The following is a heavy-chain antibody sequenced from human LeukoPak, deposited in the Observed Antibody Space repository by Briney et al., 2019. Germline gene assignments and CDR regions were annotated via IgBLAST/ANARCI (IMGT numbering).Heavy chain of an antibody. CDR3: AKGGEKYSNGWYVFSY. Sequence: GGSLRLSCAASGFTVSSNYMSWVRQAPGKGLEGGSVIYSGGSTYYADSVKGRFTISRDNARNSLFVQMNSLRAEDTAFYFCAKGGEKYSNGWYVFSYWGQGTLVTVSS. V-gene: IGHV3-53*05. CDR1: GFTVSSNY. J-gene: IGHJ4*02. D-gene: IGHD6-19*01. CDR2: IYSGGST.